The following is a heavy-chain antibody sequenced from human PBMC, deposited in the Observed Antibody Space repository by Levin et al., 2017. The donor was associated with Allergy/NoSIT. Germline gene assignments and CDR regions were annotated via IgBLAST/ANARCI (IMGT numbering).Heavy chain of an antibody. J-gene: IGHJ4*02. CDR1: GFTFSSYW. Sequence: GGSLRLSCAASGFTFSSYWMHWVRQAPGKGLVWVSRINRDGSTTNYADSVKGRFTISRDNAKNTLNLQMNSLRAEDTAVYYCAREVAAIRGDHFDYWGQGTLVTVSS. D-gene: IGHD6-13*01. CDR2: INRDGSTT. V-gene: IGHV3-74*01. CDR3: AREVAAIRGDHFDY.